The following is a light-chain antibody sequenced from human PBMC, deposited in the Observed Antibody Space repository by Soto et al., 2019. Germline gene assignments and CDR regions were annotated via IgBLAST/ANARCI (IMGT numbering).Light chain of an antibody. J-gene: IGKJ1*01. CDR1: QSISTW. Sequence: DIQMTQSPSTLSASVGDRVTITCRASQSISTWLAWYQQKPGKAPKLLIYDDSSLESGVPSRFSGSGSGTEFTLTISSLQPEDFASYYCQQYNSYSTFGQGTKVEIK. CDR2: DDS. CDR3: QQYNSYST. V-gene: IGKV1-5*01.